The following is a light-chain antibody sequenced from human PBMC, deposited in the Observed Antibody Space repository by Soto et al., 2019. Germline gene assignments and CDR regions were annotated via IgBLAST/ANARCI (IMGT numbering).Light chain of an antibody. J-gene: IGKJ1*01. CDR3: QQFNSYRS. Sequence: DIQMTQSPSTLSASVGDRVTITCRASQSISSWLAWYQQKPGKAPKLLIYKASSLESGVPSRFSGSGSGTEFTITISSLQPDDFATYYCQQFNSYRSFGQGTKVESK. CDR2: KAS. CDR1: QSISSW. V-gene: IGKV1-5*03.